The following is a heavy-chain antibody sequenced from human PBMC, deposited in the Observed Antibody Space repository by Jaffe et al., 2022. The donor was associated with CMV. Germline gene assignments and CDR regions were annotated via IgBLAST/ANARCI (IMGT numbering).Heavy chain of an antibody. CDR1: GGTFSSYA. CDR2: IIPILGIA. Sequence: QVQLVQSGAEVKKPGSSVKVSCKASGGTFSSYAISWVRQAPGQGLEWMGRIIPILGIANYAQKFQGRVTITADKSTSTAYMELSSLRSEDTAVYYCARDGILLSWDYYMDVWGKGTTVTVSS. J-gene: IGHJ6*03. V-gene: IGHV1-69*09. D-gene: IGHD2-21*01. CDR3: ARDGILLSWDYYMDV.